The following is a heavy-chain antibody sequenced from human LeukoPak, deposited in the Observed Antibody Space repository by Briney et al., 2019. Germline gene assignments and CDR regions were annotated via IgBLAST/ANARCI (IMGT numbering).Heavy chain of an antibody. D-gene: IGHD3-22*01. CDR1: GFTFSSYS. V-gene: IGHV3-21*01. CDR3: ARDSNYYDSSGSLDI. CDR2: ISSSSSYI. J-gene: IGHJ3*02. Sequence: GGSLRLSCAASGFTFSSYSMNWVHQAPGKGLEWVSSISSSSSYIYYADSVKGRFTISRDNAKNSLYLQMNSLRAEDTAVYYCARDSNYYDSSGSLDIWGQGTMVTVSS.